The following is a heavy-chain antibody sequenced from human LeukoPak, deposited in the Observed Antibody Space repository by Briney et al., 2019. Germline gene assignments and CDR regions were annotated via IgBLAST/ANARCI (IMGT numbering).Heavy chain of an antibody. CDR2: IRSNGRDT. CDR1: GFTFREYS. Sequence: GGSLRLSCAASGFTFREYSMSWVRQAPGMGLEWVSNIRSNGRDTYYTDSVKGRFTISRDNSKNTVYLEMNSLRAGDTAVYYCAKGGYTTWFDPWGQGTLVTVSS. V-gene: IGHV3-23*01. J-gene: IGHJ5*02. D-gene: IGHD2-15*01. CDR3: AKGGYTTWFDP.